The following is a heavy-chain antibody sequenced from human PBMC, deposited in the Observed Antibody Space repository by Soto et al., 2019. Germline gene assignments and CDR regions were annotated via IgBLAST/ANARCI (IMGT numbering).Heavy chain of an antibody. V-gene: IGHV1-18*01. CDR2: INTYKGNI. D-gene: IGHD1-26*01. Sequence: QVQLVQSGAEVKKPGASVRVSCKSSGYTFTDYGITWVRQAPGQGLEWMGWINTYKGNINYAQRLQGRATMTTDTSTSTAYMELRSLTSDATDVYYCAREGGGYNHFDYWGQGALVTVSS. J-gene: IGHJ4*02. CDR3: AREGGGYNHFDY. CDR1: GYTFTDYG.